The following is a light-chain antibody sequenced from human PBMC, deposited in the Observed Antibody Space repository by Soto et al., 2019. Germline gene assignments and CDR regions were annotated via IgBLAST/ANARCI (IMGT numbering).Light chain of an antibody. Sequence: EMVLTQSPGTLSLSPGEIATLSCSASQSVSGRYLGWYQQQSGQAPRLLIYDASRRATGTLARFSGSGSGTDFTLTISRQEPDDFAMYYCQQYGYSPGTLGHGTKMEI. CDR3: QQYGYSPGT. J-gene: IGKJ1*01. CDR1: QSVSGRY. V-gene: IGKV3-20*01. CDR2: DAS.